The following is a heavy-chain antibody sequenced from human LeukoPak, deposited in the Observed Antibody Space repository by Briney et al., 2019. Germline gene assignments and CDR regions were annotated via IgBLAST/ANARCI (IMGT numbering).Heavy chain of an antibody. CDR3: ATRGPMAGYFDY. D-gene: IGHD5-24*01. CDR2: ISGSGGST. J-gene: IGHJ4*02. Sequence: GGSLRLSCAASGFTLSSYAMNWVRQAPGKGLEWVSAISGSGGSTYYTDSVKGRFTISRDNSKNTLYLQMNSLRAEDTAVYYCATRGPMAGYFDYWGQGTLVTVSS. CDR1: GFTLSSYA. V-gene: IGHV3-23*01.